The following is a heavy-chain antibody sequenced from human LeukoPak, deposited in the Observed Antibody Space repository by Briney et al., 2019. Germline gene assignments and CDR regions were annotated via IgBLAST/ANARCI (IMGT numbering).Heavy chain of an antibody. V-gene: IGHV3-23*01. CDR2: ISGSGGST. Sequence: PGRSLRLSRAASGLTFSSYAMSSVRQAPGKGLEWVSAISGSGGSTYYADSVKGRFTISRDNTKNTLYLQMNSLTAEHTAVYYCAKIIRFLEWLLLPWGQGTLVTVSS. D-gene: IGHD3-3*01. J-gene: IGHJ5*02. CDR1: GLTFSSYA. CDR3: AKIIRFLEWLLLP.